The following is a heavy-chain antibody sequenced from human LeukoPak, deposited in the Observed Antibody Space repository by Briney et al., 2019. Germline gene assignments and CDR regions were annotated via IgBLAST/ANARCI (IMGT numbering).Heavy chain of an antibody. CDR2: ISYDGSST. D-gene: IGHD2-21*01. V-gene: IGHV3-30*18. Sequence: PGGSLRLSCAASGFTFSSYGMHWVRQAPGKGPEWVAVISYDGSSTYYADSVKGRFTISRDNSKNTLYVQMNSLRGEDTAVYHCAKDRGGAYFDYWGQGTLVTVSS. CDR1: GFTFSSYG. J-gene: IGHJ4*02. CDR3: AKDRGGAYFDY.